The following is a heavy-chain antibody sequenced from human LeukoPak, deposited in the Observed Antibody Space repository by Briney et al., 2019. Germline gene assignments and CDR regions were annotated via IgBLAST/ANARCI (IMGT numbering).Heavy chain of an antibody. V-gene: IGHV3-11*01. J-gene: IGHJ4*02. Sequence: GGSLRLSCAASGFTFSDYYMSWIRQAPGKGREGVSYISSSGSTIYYAGSVKGRFPISRDAAKNSLYLQMNSLRAADTAVYYCARRNGYYFDYWGQGTLVTVSS. CDR3: ARRNGYYFDY. CDR2: ISSSGSTI. D-gene: IGHD3-3*01. CDR1: GFTFSDYY.